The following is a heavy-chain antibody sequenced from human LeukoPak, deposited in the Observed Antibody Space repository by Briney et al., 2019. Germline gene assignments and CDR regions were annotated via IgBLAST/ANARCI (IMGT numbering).Heavy chain of an antibody. CDR3: ARDTRYGDFLGY. J-gene: IGHJ4*02. CDR1: GFTFSSYW. D-gene: IGHD4-17*01. V-gene: IGHV3-74*01. CDR2: INKDGSGT. Sequence: PGGSLRLSCAASGFTFSSYWMHWVRQVPGKGLEWVSRINKDGSGTSNADSVKGRFSISRDNTKNTLYLQMNSLRADDTAVYYCARDTRYGDFLGYWGQGTLVTVSS.